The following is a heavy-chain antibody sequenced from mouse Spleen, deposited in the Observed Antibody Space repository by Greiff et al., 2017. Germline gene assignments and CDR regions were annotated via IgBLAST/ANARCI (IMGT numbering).Heavy chain of an antibody. V-gene: IGHV1-7*01. CDR2: INPSTGYT. Sequence: VMLVESGAELAKPGASVKMSCKASGYTFTSYWMHWVKQRPGQGLEWIGYINPSTGYTEYNQKFKDKATLTADKSSSTAYMQLSSLTSEDSAVYYCARGYGPWFAYWGQGTLVTVSA. CDR3: ARGYGPWFAY. D-gene: IGHD1-1*01. J-gene: IGHJ3*01. CDR1: GYTFTSYW.